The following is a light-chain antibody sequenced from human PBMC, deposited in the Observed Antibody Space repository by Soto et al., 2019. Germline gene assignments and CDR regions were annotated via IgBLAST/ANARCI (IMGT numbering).Light chain of an antibody. CDR3: QQYGSSLLT. J-gene: IGKJ5*01. Sequence: EIVLTQSPGTLSLSPVERATLSCMASQSVSNNYLAWYQQKPGQAPRLLIYGASSRATGIPDRFSGSGSGTDFTLTISRLEPEDFAVYYCQQYGSSLLTFGQGTRLEIK. V-gene: IGKV3-20*01. CDR2: GAS. CDR1: QSVSNNY.